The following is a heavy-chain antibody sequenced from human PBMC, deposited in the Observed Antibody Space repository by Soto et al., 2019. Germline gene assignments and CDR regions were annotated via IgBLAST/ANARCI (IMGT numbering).Heavy chain of an antibody. CDR2: FSGSGGNI. D-gene: IGHD2-2*01. CDR1: GFTFSTHA. J-gene: IGHJ6*02. V-gene: IGHV3-23*01. CDR3: AKDPPWTVGPLAMDV. Sequence: LRLSCVASGFTFSTHAMSWVRQAPGKGLEWVSTFSGSGGNIYYAESVKGRLTISRDDSKNTLYLQMNSLRVEDTAVYYCAKDPPWTVGPLAMDVWGQGTTVTVSS.